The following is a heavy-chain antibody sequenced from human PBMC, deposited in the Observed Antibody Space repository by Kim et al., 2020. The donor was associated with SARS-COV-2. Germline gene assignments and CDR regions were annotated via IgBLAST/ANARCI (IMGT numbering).Heavy chain of an antibody. CDR2: IYYSGST. CDR3: ARDLEDDYGDYVGAFDI. Sequence: SETLSLTCTVSGGSISSYYWSWIRQPPGKGLEWIGYIYYSGSTNYNPSLKSRVTISVDTSKNQFSLKLSSVTAADTAVYYCARDLEDDYGDYVGAFDIWGQGTMVTVSS. V-gene: IGHV4-59*01. J-gene: IGHJ3*02. D-gene: IGHD4-17*01. CDR1: GGSISSYY.